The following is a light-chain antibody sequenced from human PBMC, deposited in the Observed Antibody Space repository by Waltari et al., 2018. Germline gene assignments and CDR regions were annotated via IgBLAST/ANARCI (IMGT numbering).Light chain of an antibody. V-gene: IGKV2D-30*01. CDR3: MQGTHWPYT. Sequence: DVVLTQSTLALLVTLGLQAAVYCTSSQSLRSSEGHTYLHWFQQRPGHAPRRLIYNVSNWDSGVPDRFSGSGSGTEFTLKISRVEAEDVGIYYCMQGTHWPYTFGQGTRLEI. CDR2: NVS. J-gene: IGKJ2*01. CDR1: QSLRSSEGHTY.